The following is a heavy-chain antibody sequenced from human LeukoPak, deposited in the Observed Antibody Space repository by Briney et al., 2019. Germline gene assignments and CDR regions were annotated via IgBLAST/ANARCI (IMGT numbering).Heavy chain of an antibody. CDR3: ARQVRAGDYDYVWGSYPAN. D-gene: IGHD3-16*02. CDR1: GYSFTSYW. V-gene: IGHV5-51*01. CDR2: IYPGDSDT. J-gene: IGHJ4*02. Sequence: GESLKISCKGSGYSFTSYWIGWVRQMPGKGLEWMGIIYPGDSDTRYSPSFQGQVTISADKSISTAYLQWSSLKASDTAMYYCARQVRAGDYDYVWGSYPANWGQGTPVTVSS.